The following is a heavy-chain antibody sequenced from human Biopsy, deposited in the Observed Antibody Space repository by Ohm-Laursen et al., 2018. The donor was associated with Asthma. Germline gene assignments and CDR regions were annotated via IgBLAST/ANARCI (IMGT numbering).Heavy chain of an antibody. CDR1: GFTFSSYA. CDR3: AKDRDYDILTGPPGFDY. D-gene: IGHD3-9*01. V-gene: IGHV3-23*01. J-gene: IGHJ4*02. Sequence: LSLTCAASGFTFSSYAMSWVRQAPGKGLEWVSAISGSGGSTYYADSVKGRFTISRDNSKNTLYLQMNSLRAEDTAAYYCAKDRDYDILTGPPGFDYWGQGTLVTVSS. CDR2: ISGSGGST.